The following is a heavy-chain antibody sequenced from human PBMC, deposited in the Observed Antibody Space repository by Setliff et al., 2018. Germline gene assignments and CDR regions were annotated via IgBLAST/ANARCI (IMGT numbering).Heavy chain of an antibody. J-gene: IGHJ3*02. CDR3: ARDVRVASSSWFKSAFDI. CDR1: GGSISSSSYY. CDR2: IYYSGST. V-gene: IGHV4-39*07. D-gene: IGHD6-13*01. Sequence: LSLTCTVSGGSISSSSYYWGWVRQPPGKGLEWIGSIYYSGSTYYNPSLKSRVTISVDTSKNQFSLKLSSVTAADTAVYYCARDVRVASSSWFKSAFDIWGQGTMVTVSS.